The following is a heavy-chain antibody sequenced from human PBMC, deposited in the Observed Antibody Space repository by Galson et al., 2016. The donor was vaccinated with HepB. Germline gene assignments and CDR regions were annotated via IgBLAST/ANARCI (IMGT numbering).Heavy chain of an antibody. CDR2: INSDGSIT. V-gene: IGHV3-74*03. D-gene: IGHD3-10*01. J-gene: IGHJ6*02. CDR1: GLNFSPYW. CDR3: ALEKIYVGSLDV. Sequence: SLRLSCAASGLNFSPYWMHWVRQVPGKGLMWLSHINSDGSITTYADSVRGRFSISRDNAKNTLYLHMNGPRAEDTAHYYCALEKIYVGSLDVWGQGTTVTVSS.